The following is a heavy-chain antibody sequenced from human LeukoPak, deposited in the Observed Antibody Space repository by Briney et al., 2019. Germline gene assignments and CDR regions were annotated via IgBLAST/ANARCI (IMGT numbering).Heavy chain of an antibody. V-gene: IGHV4-59*01. CDR1: GVSISIYY. CDR2: IYNSGST. D-gene: IGHD1-7*01. Sequence: ETLSLTCTVSGVSISIYYWSWVRQPPGKGLEWIGYIYNSGSTIYNPSHKSRATISADTSKNQFSLQLSSVTAADTAVYYCVRDRELNYWGQGTLVTVSS. J-gene: IGHJ4*02. CDR3: VRDRELNY.